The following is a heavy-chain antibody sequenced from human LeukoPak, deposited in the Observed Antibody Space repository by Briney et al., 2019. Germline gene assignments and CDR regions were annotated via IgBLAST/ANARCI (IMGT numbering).Heavy chain of an antibody. CDR2: IYNDGSA. V-gene: IGHV3-53*01. D-gene: IGHD2-2*01. CDR3: AKGMEWVVVPAALDV. J-gene: IGHJ6*02. Sequence: GGSLRLSCAASGLIVSSHYMSRVRQAPGKGLEWVSVIYNDGSAFYADSVKGRFTISRDNSMDTLFLQMNSLRAEDTAVYYCAKGMEWVVVPAALDVWGQGTTVTVSS. CDR1: GLIVSSHY.